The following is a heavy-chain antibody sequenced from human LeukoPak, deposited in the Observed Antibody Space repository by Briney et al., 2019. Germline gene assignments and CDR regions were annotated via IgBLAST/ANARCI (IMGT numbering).Heavy chain of an antibody. D-gene: IGHD3-22*01. Sequence: GASVKVSCKASGYTFTSYGISWVRQAPGQGLEWMGWISAYNGNTNYAQKLQGRVTMTTDTSTSTAYMELRSLRSDDTAVYYCARGGGDPDMSVVAIKTGLPFDPWGQGTLVTVSS. J-gene: IGHJ5*02. CDR1: GYTFTSYG. V-gene: IGHV1-18*01. CDR3: ARGGGDPDMSVVAIKTGLPFDP. CDR2: ISAYNGNT.